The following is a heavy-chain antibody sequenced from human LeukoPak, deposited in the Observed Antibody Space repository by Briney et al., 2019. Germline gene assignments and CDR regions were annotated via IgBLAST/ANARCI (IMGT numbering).Heavy chain of an antibody. CDR1: GFTVSSNY. Sequence: GGSLRLSCAASGFTVSSNYMSWVRQAPGKGLEWVSVIYSGGSTYYADSVKGRFTISRDKSKNALYLQMNSLRAEDTAVYYCARVGGGYNFWNWYFDLWGRGTLVTVSS. J-gene: IGHJ2*01. CDR3: ARVGGGYNFWNWYFDL. D-gene: IGHD5-24*01. V-gene: IGHV3-66*01. CDR2: IYSGGST.